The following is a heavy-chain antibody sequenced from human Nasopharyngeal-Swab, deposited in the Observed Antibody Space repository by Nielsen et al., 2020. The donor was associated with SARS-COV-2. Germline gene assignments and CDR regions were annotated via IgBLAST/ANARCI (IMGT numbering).Heavy chain of an antibody. V-gene: IGHV3-30*18. Sequence: GGSLRLSCAASGFTFSSYGMHWVRKAPGKGLEWVAVISYDGSNKYYADSVKGRFTISRDNSKNTLYLQMNSLRAEDTAVYYCAKDTYDSSGYFRIYYYYGMDVWGQGTTVTVSS. CDR1: GFTFSSYG. D-gene: IGHD3-22*01. CDR3: AKDTYDSSGYFRIYYYYGMDV. J-gene: IGHJ6*02. CDR2: ISYDGSNK.